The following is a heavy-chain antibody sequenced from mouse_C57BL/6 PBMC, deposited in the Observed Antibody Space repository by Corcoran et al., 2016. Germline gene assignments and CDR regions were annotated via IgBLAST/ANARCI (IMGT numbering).Heavy chain of an antibody. D-gene: IGHD1-1*01. CDR1: GYTFTTYG. J-gene: IGHJ2*01. CDR3: ARGPYYYGIDY. CDR2: INTYSGVP. Sequence: QSQLVQSGPELKKPGETVKISCKASGYTFTTYGMSWVKQAPGKGLKWMGWINTYSGVPTYADDFKGRFAFSLETSASTAYLQINNLKNEDTATYFCARGPYYYGIDYWGQGTTLTVSS. V-gene: IGHV9-3*01.